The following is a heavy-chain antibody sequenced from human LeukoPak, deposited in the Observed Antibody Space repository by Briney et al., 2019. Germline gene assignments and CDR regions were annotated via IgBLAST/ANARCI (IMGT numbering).Heavy chain of an antibody. CDR1: GFSFRDYY. J-gene: IGHJ4*02. CDR3: VRGVDSARAFDF. Sequence: GGSLRLSCAASGFSFRDYYMAWIRQAPGKGLEWIAFISASRGYTDYADSVKGRFTISRDNAKNSLFLEMNSLRADDTAVYYCVRGVDSARAFDFWVQGTLVIVSS. V-gene: IGHV3-11*06. D-gene: IGHD3-3*01. CDR2: ISASRGYT.